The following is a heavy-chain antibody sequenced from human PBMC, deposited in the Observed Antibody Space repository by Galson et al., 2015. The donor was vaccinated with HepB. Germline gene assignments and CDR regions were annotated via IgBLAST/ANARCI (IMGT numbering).Heavy chain of an antibody. D-gene: IGHD6-19*01. J-gene: IGHJ5*02. CDR3: ARNRADNSVHTWFDP. Sequence: SCKASGYSFTTYAIHWVRQAPGQRLEWMGWIHAGTGNTRYSQNLQGRVTITRDTSANTAYMELSSLTSEDTAVYYCARNRADNSVHTWFDPWGQGTLVTVTS. CDR1: GYSFTTYA. V-gene: IGHV1-3*01. CDR2: IHAGTGNT.